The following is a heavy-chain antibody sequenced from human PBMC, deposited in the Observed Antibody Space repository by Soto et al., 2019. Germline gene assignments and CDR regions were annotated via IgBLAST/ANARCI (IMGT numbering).Heavy chain of an antibody. V-gene: IGHV1-2*04. D-gene: IGHD3-22*01. CDR3: ARGKGSSGYYDAFDI. J-gene: IGHJ3*02. CDR1: GYTFTGYY. CDR2: INPNSGGT. Sequence: ASVKVSCKASGYTFTGYYMHWVRQAPGQGLEWMGWINPNSGGTNYAQKFQGWVTMTRDTSISTAYMELSSLRSEDTAVYYCARGKGSSGYYDAFDIWGQGTMVTVSS.